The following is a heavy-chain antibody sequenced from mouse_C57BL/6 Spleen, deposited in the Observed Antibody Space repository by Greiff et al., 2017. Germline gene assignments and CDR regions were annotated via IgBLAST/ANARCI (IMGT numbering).Heavy chain of an antibody. CDR3: ARKEGSYWYFDV. CDR1: GYAFSSYW. CDR2: IYPGDGDT. J-gene: IGHJ1*03. Sequence: VKLQESGAELVKPGASVKISCKASGYAFSSYWMNWVKQRPGKGLEWIGQIYPGDGDTNYNGKFKGKATLTADKSSSTAYMQLSSLTSEDSAVYFCARKEGSYWYFDVWGTGTTVTVSS. V-gene: IGHV1-80*01.